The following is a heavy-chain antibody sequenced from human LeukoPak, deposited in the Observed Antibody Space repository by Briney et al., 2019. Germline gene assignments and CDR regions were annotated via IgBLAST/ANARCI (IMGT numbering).Heavy chain of an antibody. CDR3: ARDVEGFYYYGMDV. J-gene: IGHJ6*04. Sequence: GGSLRLSCAASGFTFSDYYMSWIRQAPGKGPERVSYISSSSYTNYADSVKGRFTISRDNAKNSLYLQMNSLRAEDTAVYYCARDVEGFYYYGMDVWGKGTTVTVSS. CDR1: GFTFSDYY. V-gene: IGHV3-11*06. CDR2: ISSSSYT. D-gene: IGHD2-15*01.